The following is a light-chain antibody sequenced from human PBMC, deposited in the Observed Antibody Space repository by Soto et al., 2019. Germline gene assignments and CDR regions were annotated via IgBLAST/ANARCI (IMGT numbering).Light chain of an antibody. CDR3: QQYGSSPIT. V-gene: IGKV3-20*01. CDR2: GAS. J-gene: IGKJ5*01. CDR1: QSVSSSY. Sequence: EIVLTQSPGTLWLSPGEGTTFTCSSSQSVSSSYLAWYQQKPGQAPRLLIYGASSRATGIPDRFSGSGSGTDFTLTISRLEPEDFAVYYCQQYGSSPITFGQGTRLEIK.